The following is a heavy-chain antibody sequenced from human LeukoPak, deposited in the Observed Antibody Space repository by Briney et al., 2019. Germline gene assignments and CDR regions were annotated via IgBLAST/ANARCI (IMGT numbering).Heavy chain of an antibody. Sequence: PGGSLRLSCAASGFTFSRYSMNWVRQAPGKGLERVSYISSSSSTVYYADSLKGRFTISRDNAKNSLYLQMNSLRDEDTAVYYCARAQTYYGSGSYLYWGQGTLVTVSS. D-gene: IGHD3-10*01. CDR3: ARAQTYYGSGSYLY. V-gene: IGHV3-48*02. J-gene: IGHJ4*02. CDR1: GFTFSRYS. CDR2: ISSSSSTV.